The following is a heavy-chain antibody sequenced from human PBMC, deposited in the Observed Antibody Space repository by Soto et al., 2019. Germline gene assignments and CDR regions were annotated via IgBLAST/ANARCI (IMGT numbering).Heavy chain of an antibody. V-gene: IGHV4-34*01. CDR1: GGSFSGYY. CDR3: ARGSSGYCSGGSCYGGPYYYYYMDV. CDR2: INHSGST. J-gene: IGHJ6*03. Sequence: SETLSLTCAVYGGSFSGYYWSWIRQPPGKGLEWIGEINHSGSTNYNPSLKSRVTISVDTSKNQFSLKLSSVTAADPAVYYCARGSSGYCSGGSCYGGPYYYYYMDVWGKGTTVTVSS. D-gene: IGHD2-15*01.